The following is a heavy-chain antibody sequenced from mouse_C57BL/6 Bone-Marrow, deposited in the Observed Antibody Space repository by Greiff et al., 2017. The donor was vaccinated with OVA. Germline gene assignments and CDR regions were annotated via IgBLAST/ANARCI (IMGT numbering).Heavy chain of an antibody. CDR2: IHPNSGST. J-gene: IGHJ1*03. V-gene: IGHV1-64*01. CDR3: ARPYYGRSALDFDG. Sequence: QVQLQQPGAELVKPGASVKLSCKASGYTFTSYWMHWVKQRPGQGLEWIGMIHPNSGSTNYNEKFKSKATLTVDKSSSTAYMQLSTLTSADSAVYYCARPYYGRSALDFDGWGTGTTVTVSS. CDR1: GYTFTSYW. D-gene: IGHD1-1*01.